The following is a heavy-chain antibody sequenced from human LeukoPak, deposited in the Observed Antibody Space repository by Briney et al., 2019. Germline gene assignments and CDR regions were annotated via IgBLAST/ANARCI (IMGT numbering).Heavy chain of an antibody. J-gene: IGHJ5*02. CDR3: ARDFRNSGWYSNWFDP. CDR1: GFTFSDYY. CDR2: ISSSGSSM. D-gene: IGHD6-19*01. Sequence: GGSLRLSCAASGFTFSDYYMNWVRQAPGKGLEWVSYISSSGSSMYYGDSVKGRFTISRDNAKNALYLQMNSLRAEDTAVYYCARDFRNSGWYSNWFDPWGQGTLVTVSS. V-gene: IGHV3-11*04.